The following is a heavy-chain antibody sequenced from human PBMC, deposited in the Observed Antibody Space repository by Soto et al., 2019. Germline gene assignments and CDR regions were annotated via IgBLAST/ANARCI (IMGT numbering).Heavy chain of an antibody. D-gene: IGHD6-19*01. Sequence: GGSRRLSCAPSGFSFSNYWMSWVRQAPGKGLEWVANIKQDGRQNYYVDSVKGRFTTSRDNTKNSFYLQMNSLRAEDTAVYYCARDHINGWKFDYLGRGTLVTISS. J-gene: IGHJ4*02. CDR1: GFSFSNYW. CDR2: IKQDGRQN. CDR3: ARDHINGWKFDY. V-gene: IGHV3-7*01.